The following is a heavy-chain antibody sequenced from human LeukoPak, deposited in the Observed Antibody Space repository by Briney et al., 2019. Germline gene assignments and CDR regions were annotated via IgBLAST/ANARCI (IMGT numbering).Heavy chain of an antibody. V-gene: IGHV4-39*01. CDR3: TRRSYDGNGYYYVDY. Sequence: SETLSLTCTVSGGSISSSGYYWGWIRQPPGKGLEWIGSISSGGSTHYIPSLKSRVTISVDTSKNQFSLKLSSVTAADTAVYYCTRRSYDGNGYYYVDYWGQGTLVTVSS. D-gene: IGHD3-22*01. CDR2: ISSGGST. CDR1: GGSISSSGYY. J-gene: IGHJ4*02.